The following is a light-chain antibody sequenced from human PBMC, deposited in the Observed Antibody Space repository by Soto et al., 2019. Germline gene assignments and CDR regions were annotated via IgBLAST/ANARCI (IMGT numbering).Light chain of an antibody. CDR3: QQYYSYPYT. CDR2: AAS. V-gene: IGKV1-8*01. J-gene: IGKJ2*01. CDR1: QGVSSY. Sequence: AIRMTQSPSSLSASTGDRVTITCRASQGVSSYLAWYQQKPGKAPKLLIYAASTFQSGVPSRFSGSGSGTDFTLTISCLQSEDFATYYCQQYYSYPYTFGQGTKLEIK.